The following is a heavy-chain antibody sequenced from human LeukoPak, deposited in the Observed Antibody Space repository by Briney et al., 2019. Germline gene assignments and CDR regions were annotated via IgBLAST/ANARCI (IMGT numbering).Heavy chain of an antibody. Sequence: PGGSLRLSCAASGFTFSSYGMSWVRQAPGKGLEWVSAISGSGGSTYYADSVKGRFTISRDNSKNTLYLQMNSLRAEDTAVYYCARGRRWYGYYYDSSGYPDAFDIWGQGTMVTVSS. CDR1: GFTFSSYG. D-gene: IGHD3-22*01. V-gene: IGHV3-23*01. CDR3: ARGRRWYGYYYDSSGYPDAFDI. CDR2: ISGSGGST. J-gene: IGHJ3*02.